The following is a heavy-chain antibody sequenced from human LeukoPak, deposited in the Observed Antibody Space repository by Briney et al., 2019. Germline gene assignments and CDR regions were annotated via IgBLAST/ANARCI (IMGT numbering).Heavy chain of an antibody. J-gene: IGHJ4*02. CDR2: IWYDGSNK. Sequence: GGSLRLSCAASGFTFSSYGMHWVRQAPGKGLEWMAVIWYDGSNKYYADSVKGRFTISRDNAKNSLYLQMNSLRAEDTAVYYCARDLGIAAAGTGGQGTLVTVSS. CDR3: ARDLGIAAAGT. CDR1: GFTFSSYG. V-gene: IGHV3-33*01. D-gene: IGHD6-13*01.